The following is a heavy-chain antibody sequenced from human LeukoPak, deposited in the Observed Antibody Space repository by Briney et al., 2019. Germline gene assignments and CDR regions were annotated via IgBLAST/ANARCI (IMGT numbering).Heavy chain of an antibody. CDR3: ARDWRLHWFDP. Sequence: GGSLRLSCAASVYTSSRYWISCVRDAPGRGLERVANIKQVRCEKYSVHSERSRFTLSRDNTKNSLYLQMNSLRAEDTAVYYCARDWRLHWFDPRGEGALFTVSS. CDR2: IKQVRCEK. D-gene: IGHD3-3*01. J-gene: IGHJ5*02. V-gene: IGHV3-7*01. CDR1: VYTSSRYW.